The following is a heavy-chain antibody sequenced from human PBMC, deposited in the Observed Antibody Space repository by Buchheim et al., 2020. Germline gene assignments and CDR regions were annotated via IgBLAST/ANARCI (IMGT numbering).Heavy chain of an antibody. CDR1: GYSFNSHD. V-gene: IGHV1-8*01. D-gene: IGHD2-2*01. J-gene: IGHJ4*02. CDR2: MNPNSGNT. CDR3: ARSPAKAADGSQLLSETPPFDS. Sequence: QVQLVQSGAEVKTPGTSVKVSCKASGYSFNSHDINWVRQATGQGLEWMGWMNPNSGNTGYAQSFQGRVSMTRDTSMTTAFMELSSLTSEDTAVYYCARSPAKAADGSQLLSETPPFDSWGQGTL.